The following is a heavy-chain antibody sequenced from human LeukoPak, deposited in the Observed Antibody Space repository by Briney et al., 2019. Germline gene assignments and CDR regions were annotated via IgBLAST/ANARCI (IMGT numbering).Heavy chain of an antibody. J-gene: IGHJ4*02. D-gene: IGHD1-14*01. Sequence: PGGSLRLSCAASGFTFSTYAMSWVRQAPGKGLEWVAGLTGGGGGTSYADSVKGRFTISRDNSKNTLYLQMNSLRAEDTAVYYCSKDKGAVTGTFYYWGQGTLVTVSS. CDR3: SKDKGAVTGTFYY. V-gene: IGHV3-23*01. CDR1: GFTFSTYA. CDR2: LTGGGGGT.